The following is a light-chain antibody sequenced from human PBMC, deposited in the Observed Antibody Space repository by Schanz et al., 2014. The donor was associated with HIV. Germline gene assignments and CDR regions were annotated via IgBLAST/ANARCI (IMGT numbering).Light chain of an antibody. Sequence: QTVVTQEPSVTVSPGGTVTLTCGASTGAVTSGHYPYWFQQKPGQAPRTLIYDTSDKHSWTPARFSGSLLGGKAALTLSGAQPEDEADYYCLLSYTRSRPGVFGGGTKLTVL. CDR2: DTS. CDR3: LLSYTRSRPGV. J-gene: IGLJ2*01. CDR1: TGAVTSGHY. V-gene: IGLV7-46*01.